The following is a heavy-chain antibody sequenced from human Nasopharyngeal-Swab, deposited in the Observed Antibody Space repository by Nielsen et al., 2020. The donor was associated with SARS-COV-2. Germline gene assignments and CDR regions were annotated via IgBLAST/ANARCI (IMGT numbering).Heavy chain of an antibody. Sequence: SETLSLTCAVSGGSFSGYYWRWIRQPPGKGLEWIGEINHSGSNNYNPSLMSRVTISVDTSTNPLPVQKSSVPAADTAVYYCASQPGTANNGANWFDPWGQGTLVTVSS. CDR2: INHSGSN. CDR3: ASQPGTANNGANWFDP. V-gene: IGHV4-34*01. CDR1: GGSFSGYY. J-gene: IGHJ5*02. D-gene: IGHD1/OR15-1a*01.